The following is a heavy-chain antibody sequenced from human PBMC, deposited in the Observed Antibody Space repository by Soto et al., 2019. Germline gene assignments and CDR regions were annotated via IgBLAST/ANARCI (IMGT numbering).Heavy chain of an antibody. CDR2: IPNNGSP. CDR3: ARIGWGGDS. V-gene: IGHV4-61*01. Sequence: SETLSLTCSVSGGSVRTGSYHWSWIRQPPGKGLEWIGFIPNNGSPDYNPSLKSRVVVSIDRSKNQFSLKVNSVTAADTAVYFCARIGWGGDSWGQGTLVTV. D-gene: IGHD7-27*01. CDR1: GGSVRTGSYH. J-gene: IGHJ4*02.